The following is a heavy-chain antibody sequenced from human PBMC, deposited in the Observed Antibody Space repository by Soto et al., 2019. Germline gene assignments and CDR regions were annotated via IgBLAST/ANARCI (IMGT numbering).Heavy chain of an antibody. V-gene: IGHV1-58*02. D-gene: IGHD6-13*01. Sequence: SVKVSCKASGFTFTSSAMQWVRQARGQRLEWIGWIVVGSGNTNYAQKFQERVTITRDMSTSTAYMELSSLRSEDTAVYYCAAGLRSSSWYNPWGYYYYGMDVWGQGTTVTVSS. CDR3: AAGLRSSSWYNPWGYYYYGMDV. J-gene: IGHJ6*02. CDR2: IVVGSGNT. CDR1: GFTFTSSA.